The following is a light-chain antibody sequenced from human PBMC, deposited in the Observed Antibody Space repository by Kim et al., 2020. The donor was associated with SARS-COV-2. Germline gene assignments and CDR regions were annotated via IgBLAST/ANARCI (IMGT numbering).Light chain of an antibody. V-gene: IGKV1-39*01. CDR2: AAS. CDR1: QNVDRY. Sequence: DIQMTQSPSSLSASVGDRVTITCRSSQNVDRYLNWYQQQPGRAPKLLIYAASSLQNGVPSRFSGTGSGTDFTLAIAGLQPEDFATYFCQQTFSAPTLTFGGGTKVDIK. CDR3: QQTFSAPTLT. J-gene: IGKJ4*01.